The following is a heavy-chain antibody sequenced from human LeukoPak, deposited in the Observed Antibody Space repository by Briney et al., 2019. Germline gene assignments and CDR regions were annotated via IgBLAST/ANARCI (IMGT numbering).Heavy chain of an antibody. CDR1: GYTFINYG. CDR2: VSAYSDNT. Sequence: ASVKVSCKGSGYTFINYGISGLRQAAGQGLEWMGWVSAYSDNTNYVEKFQGRVTMTTDTSKNTAYMELSSLRADDTAVYYCARDCIGCHGFDYWGQGTLVTVSS. J-gene: IGHJ4*02. D-gene: IGHD2-15*01. V-gene: IGHV1-18*01. CDR3: ARDCIGCHGFDY.